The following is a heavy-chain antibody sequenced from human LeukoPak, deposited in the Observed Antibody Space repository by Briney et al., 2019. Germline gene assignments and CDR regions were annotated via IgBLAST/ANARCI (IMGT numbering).Heavy chain of an antibody. J-gene: IGHJ6*03. V-gene: IGHV4-59*08. CDR1: GGSISSYY. CDR2: IYYSGST. CDR3: ARTGGSSWFKVSRKYYYYYYMDV. Sequence: SETLSLTCTVSGGSISSYYWSWIRQPPGKGLEWIGYIYYSGSTNYNPSLKSRVTISVDTSKNQFSLKLTSVTAADTAVYFCARTGGSSWFKVSRKYYYYYYMDVWGKGTTVTISS. D-gene: IGHD6-13*01.